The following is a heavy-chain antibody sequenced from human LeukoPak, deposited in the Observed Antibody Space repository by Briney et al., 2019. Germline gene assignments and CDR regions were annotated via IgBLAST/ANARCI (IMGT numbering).Heavy chain of an antibody. J-gene: IGHJ6*03. Sequence: GSLRLSCAASGFTFSSYWMSWVRQPPGKGLEWIGEINHSGSTNYNPSLKSRVTISVDTSKNQFSLKLSSVTAADTAVYYCARHLGYMDVWGKGTTVTISS. D-gene: IGHD3-16*01. V-gene: IGHV4-34*01. CDR1: GFTFSSYW. CDR2: INHSGST. CDR3: ARHLGYMDV.